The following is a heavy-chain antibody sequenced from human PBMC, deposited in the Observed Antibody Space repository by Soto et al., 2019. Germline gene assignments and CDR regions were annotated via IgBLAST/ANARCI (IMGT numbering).Heavy chain of an antibody. CDR3: AREEPSGIAAAGTVYY. CDR2: IYYSGST. Sequence: QVQLQESGPGLVKPSQTLSLTCTVSGGSISSGDYYWSWIRQPPGKGLEWIGYIYYSGSTYYNPSLKSRVTISVDTSKNQFSLKLSSVTAADTAVYYCAREEPSGIAAAGTVYYWGQGTLVTVSS. J-gene: IGHJ4*02. V-gene: IGHV4-30-4*01. CDR1: GGSISSGDYY. D-gene: IGHD6-13*01.